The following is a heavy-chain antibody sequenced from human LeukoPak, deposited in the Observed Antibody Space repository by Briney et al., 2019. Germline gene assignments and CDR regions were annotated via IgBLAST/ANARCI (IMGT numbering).Heavy chain of an antibody. V-gene: IGHV3-21*01. CDR3: ARDASTRCYLCEVDY. CDR2: ISASSNYI. CDR1: GFTFGDYA. J-gene: IGHJ4*02. D-gene: IGHD2-2*01. Sequence: GGSLRLSCTASGFTFGDYAMNWVRQALGKGLEWVSSISASSNYIYYADSVKGRFTISRDNAKNSLYLQMSSLRAEDTAVYYCARDASTRCYLCEVDYWGQGTLVTVSS.